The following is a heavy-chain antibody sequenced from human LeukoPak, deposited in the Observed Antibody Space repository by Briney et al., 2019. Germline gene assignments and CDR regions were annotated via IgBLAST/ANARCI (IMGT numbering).Heavy chain of an antibody. CDR1: GYSFTSYW. J-gene: IGHJ4*02. CDR3: ARGDYGDFRIYYTLFDY. V-gene: IGHV5-51*01. D-gene: IGHD4-17*01. Sequence: GESLKISCKGSGYSFTSYWIGWVRQMPGKGLEWMGIIYPGDSDTRYSPSFQGQVTISADKSISTAYLQWSSLKASDTAMYYCARGDYGDFRIYYTLFDYWGQGTLVTVSS. CDR2: IYPGDSDT.